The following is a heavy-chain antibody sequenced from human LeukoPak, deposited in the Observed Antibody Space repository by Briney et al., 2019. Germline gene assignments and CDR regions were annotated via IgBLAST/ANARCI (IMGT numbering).Heavy chain of an antibody. V-gene: IGHV1-69*05. Sequence: ASVKVSCKASGGTFSSYAISWVRQAPGQGLEWMGGIIPIFGTANYAQEFQGRVTITTDESTSTAYMELSSLRSEDTAVYYCARDRAGSARPENNWFDPWGQGTLVTVSS. J-gene: IGHJ5*02. CDR3: ARDRAGSARPENNWFDP. D-gene: IGHD6-25*01. CDR2: IIPIFGTA. CDR1: GGTFSSYA.